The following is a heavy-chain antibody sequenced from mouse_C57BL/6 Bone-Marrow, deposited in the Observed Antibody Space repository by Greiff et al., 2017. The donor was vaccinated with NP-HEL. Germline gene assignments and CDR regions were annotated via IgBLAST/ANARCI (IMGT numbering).Heavy chain of an antibody. V-gene: IGHV5-4*01. CDR2: ISDGGSYT. J-gene: IGHJ2*01. CDR1: GFTFSSYA. CDR3: ARAPYYYGIDY. D-gene: IGHD1-1*01. Sequence: EEQLVESGGGLVKPGGSLKLSCAASGFTFSSYAMSWVRQTPEKRLEWVATISDGGSYTYYPDNVKGRFTISRDNAKNNLYLQMSHLKSEDTAMYYCARAPYYYGIDYWGQGTTLTVSS.